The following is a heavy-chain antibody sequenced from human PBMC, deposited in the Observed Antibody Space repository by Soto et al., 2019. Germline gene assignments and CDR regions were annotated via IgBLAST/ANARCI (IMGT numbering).Heavy chain of an antibody. D-gene: IGHD2-8*01. J-gene: IGHJ2*01. V-gene: IGHV4-4*07. CDR3: ARGMGRYFDL. CDR1: GDFISNFY. Sequence: SETLSLTCTVAGDFISNFYWSWIRQPAGKGLESLGRISASGRSNYNPSLQSRVAMSLDTSKNQFSLRLTSLTAADTAVYFCARGMGRYFDLWGRGTLVTVSS. CDR2: ISASGRS.